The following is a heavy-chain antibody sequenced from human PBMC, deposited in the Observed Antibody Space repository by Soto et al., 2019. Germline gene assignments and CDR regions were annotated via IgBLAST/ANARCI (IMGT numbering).Heavy chain of an antibody. CDR1: GDSMSKYY. Sequence: QVQLQESGPGLVKPSETLSLTCTVSGDSMSKYYWSWVRQPAGKGLKWIGRIYTSGSTNYNPSLKSRLNMSIDTSNNHFSLNLKSVPAADAAVYYCARTVGAAYYFDFWGQGALVTVSS. CDR2: IYTSGST. V-gene: IGHV4-4*07. D-gene: IGHD1-26*01. J-gene: IGHJ4*02. CDR3: ARTVGAAYYFDF.